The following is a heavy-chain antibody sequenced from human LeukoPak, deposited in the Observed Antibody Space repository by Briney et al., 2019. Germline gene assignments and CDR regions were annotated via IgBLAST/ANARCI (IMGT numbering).Heavy chain of an antibody. CDR3: AKDREAFSGTYGNFDY. V-gene: IGHV3-53*01. Sequence: GGSLRLSCAASGFTVSNNYMSWVRQAPGKGLEWVSIIYAGGYTYYADSVKDVFTISRDNSKNTLYLQMNSLRAEDTAVYYCAKDREAFSGTYGNFDYWGQGTLVTVSS. CDR2: IYAGGYT. CDR1: GFTVSNNY. D-gene: IGHD1-26*01. J-gene: IGHJ4*02.